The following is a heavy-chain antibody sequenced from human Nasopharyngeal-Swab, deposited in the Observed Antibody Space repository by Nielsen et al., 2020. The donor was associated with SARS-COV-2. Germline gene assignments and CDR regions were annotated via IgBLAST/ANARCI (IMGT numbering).Heavy chain of an antibody. CDR1: GGTFSSYA. V-gene: IGHV1-69*04. D-gene: IGHD5-18*01. Sequence: SVKVSCKASGGTFSSYAISWVRQAPGQGLEWMGRIIPILGIANYAQKFQGRVTISADKSTNTAYMELSSLRSEDTAVYYCARDLGDTAYDYWGQGTLVTVSS. CDR3: ARDLGDTAYDY. CDR2: IIPILGIA. J-gene: IGHJ4*02.